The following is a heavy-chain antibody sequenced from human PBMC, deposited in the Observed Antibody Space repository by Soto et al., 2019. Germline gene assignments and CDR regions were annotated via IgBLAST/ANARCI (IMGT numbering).Heavy chain of an antibody. D-gene: IGHD6-13*01. CDR2: IYYSGST. V-gene: IGHV4-30-4*01. J-gene: IGHJ4*02. CDR1: GGSISSGDYY. Sequence: QVQLQESGPGLVKPSQTQSLTCTVSGGSISSGDYYWSWIRQPPGKGLEWIGYIYYSGSTYYNPSLKSRVTISVDTSKNQFSLKLSSVTAADTAVYYCARFSVGWAAGLDYWGQGTLVTVSS. CDR3: ARFSVGWAAGLDY.